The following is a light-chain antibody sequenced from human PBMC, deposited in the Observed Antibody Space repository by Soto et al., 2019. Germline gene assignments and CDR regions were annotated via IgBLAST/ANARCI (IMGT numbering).Light chain of an antibody. CDR2: GSS. CDR3: QQYNNWPPWT. V-gene: IGKV3-15*01. Sequence: EIVMTQSPATLSVSPGERATLSCRASQSVSSNLAWYQQKPGQAPRLLIYGSSTRATGIPDRFSGSGSGTEFTLTISRPQSEDFAVYYCQQYNNWPPWTFGQGTKVEIK. J-gene: IGKJ1*01. CDR1: QSVSSN.